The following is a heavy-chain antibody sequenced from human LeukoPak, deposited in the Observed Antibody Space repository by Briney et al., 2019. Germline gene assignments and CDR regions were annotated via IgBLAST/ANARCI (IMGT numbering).Heavy chain of an antibody. V-gene: IGHV4-38-2*02. CDR3: ASNLIAVAGTSLS. D-gene: IGHD6-19*01. Sequence: SETLSLTCTVSGYSISSGYYWGWIRQPPGKGLEWIGSIYHSGSTYYNPSLKSRVTISVDTSKNQFSLKLSSVTAADTAVYYCASNLIAVAGTSLSWGQGTLVTVSS. CDR2: IYHSGST. CDR1: GYSISSGYY. J-gene: IGHJ5*02.